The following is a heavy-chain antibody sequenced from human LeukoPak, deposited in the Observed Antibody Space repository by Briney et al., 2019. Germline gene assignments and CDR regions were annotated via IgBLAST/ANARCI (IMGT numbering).Heavy chain of an antibody. CDR3: AKGTVTTGRHNFDI. V-gene: IGHV3-23*01. CDR1: GFTFTSYA. CDR2: ITSSGDGT. J-gene: IGHJ4*02. Sequence: PGGSLRLSCEASGFTFTSYAMHWVRQAPGKGLEWVSSITSSGDGTFYTDSLSGRFTISRDNAKKAVFLQMKSLRRGDSALYFCAKGTVTTGRHNFDIWGQGTLVTVSS. D-gene: IGHD2-8*02.